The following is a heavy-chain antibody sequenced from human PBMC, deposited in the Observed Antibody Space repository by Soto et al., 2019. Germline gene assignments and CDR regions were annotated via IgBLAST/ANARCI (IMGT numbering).Heavy chain of an antibody. CDR3: AGGRGRQQLVMTYYYGMDV. J-gene: IGHJ6*02. Sequence: SETLSLTCAVYGGSFSAYYWSWVRQPPGKGLEWIGEIIHSESTKYNPSLKSRVTISVDTSKNQFSLNLRSVTAADTAVYYCAGGRGRQQLVMTYYYGMDVWGQGTTVTVSS. CDR1: GGSFSAYY. D-gene: IGHD6-13*01. CDR2: IIHSEST. V-gene: IGHV4-34*01.